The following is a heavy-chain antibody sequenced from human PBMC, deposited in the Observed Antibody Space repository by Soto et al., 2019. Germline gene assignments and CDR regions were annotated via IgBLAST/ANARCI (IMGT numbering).Heavy chain of an antibody. CDR2: ISSSGSTI. D-gene: IGHD3-22*01. J-gene: IGHJ4*02. CDR3: ARSHLYYDSSGYPDY. CDR1: GFSFRNHC. Sequence: GGSLRLSWVAFGFSFRNHCFRWIRQAPVKGLEWVSYISSSGSTIYYADSVKGRFTISRDNAKNSLYLQMNSLRAEDTAVYYCARSHLYYDSSGYPDYWGQGTLVTVSS. V-gene: IGHV3-11*01.